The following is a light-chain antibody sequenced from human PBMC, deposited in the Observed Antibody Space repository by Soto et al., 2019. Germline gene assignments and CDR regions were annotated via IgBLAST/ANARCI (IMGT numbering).Light chain of an antibody. CDR1: QAVNNDY. V-gene: IGKV3-20*01. CDR2: GVF. J-gene: IGKJ1*01. Sequence: ETVLTQSPGTVSLSPGERATLSCTTSQAVNNDYLAWYQQKPGQAPRLLIYGVFNRATGIPDRFSGSGSGTYFTLTISGLEPEDSAIYYCQQYNSYWTFGQGTKVEIK. CDR3: QQYNSYWT.